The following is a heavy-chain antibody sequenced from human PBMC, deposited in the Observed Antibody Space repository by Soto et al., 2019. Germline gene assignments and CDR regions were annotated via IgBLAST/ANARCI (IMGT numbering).Heavy chain of an antibody. Sequence: EVQLLESGGGLVQPGGSLRLSCEASGFTFSSYAMSWVRQAPGKGLEWVSAISGSGGSTYYADSVKGRFTISRDNSKNTLYLQMNSLRAEDTAVYYCAKFLVGVGATTGDYWGQGTLVTVSS. CDR3: AKFLVGVGATTGDY. V-gene: IGHV3-23*01. J-gene: IGHJ4*02. CDR1: GFTFSSYA. D-gene: IGHD1-26*01. CDR2: ISGSGGST.